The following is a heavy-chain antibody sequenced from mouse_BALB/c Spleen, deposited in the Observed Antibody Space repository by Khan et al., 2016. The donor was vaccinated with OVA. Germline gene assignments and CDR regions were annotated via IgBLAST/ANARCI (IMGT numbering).Heavy chain of an antibody. CDR2: INTYTGEP. Sequence: QIQLVQSGPKLKKPGETVKISCKASGYTFTNYGMNWVKQSPGKALKWMGWINTYTGEPTYADDFKGRFAFSLDTSASTAYLQINNLKSEDTATYFCARPPYFSYTLDHWGQGTSVTVSS. V-gene: IGHV9-3-1*01. CDR3: ARPPYFSYTLDH. J-gene: IGHJ4*01. CDR1: GYTFTNYG. D-gene: IGHD2-10*01.